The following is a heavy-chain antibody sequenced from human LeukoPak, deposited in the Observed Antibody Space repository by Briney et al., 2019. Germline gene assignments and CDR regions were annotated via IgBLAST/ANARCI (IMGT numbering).Heavy chain of an antibody. J-gene: IGHJ4*02. CDR1: GGSFSGYY. CDR2: VNHSGST. CDR3: ARGPRRIVPAAFDY. Sequence: KPSETLSLTCAVYGGSFSGYYWSWIRQPLGKGLEWIGEVNHSGSTNYNPSLKSRVTISVDTSKNQFSLRLSSVTAEDTAVYYCARGPRRIVPAAFDYWGQGTLVTVSS. D-gene: IGHD2-2*01. V-gene: IGHV4-34*01.